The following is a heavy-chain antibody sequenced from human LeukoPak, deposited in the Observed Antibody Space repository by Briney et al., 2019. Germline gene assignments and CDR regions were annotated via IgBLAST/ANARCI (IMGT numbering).Heavy chain of an antibody. CDR2: ISYDGNNK. CDR1: GFTFSSYA. V-gene: IGHV3-30-3*02. CDR3: AKNHGDYVYGAFDI. J-gene: IGHJ3*02. Sequence: GGSLRLSCVASGFTFSSYAMHWVRQAPGKGLEWVAVISYDGNNKDYADSVKGRFTISRDNSKNTLYLQMNSLRAEDTAVYYCAKNHGDYVYGAFDIWGQGTMVTVSS. D-gene: IGHD4-17*01.